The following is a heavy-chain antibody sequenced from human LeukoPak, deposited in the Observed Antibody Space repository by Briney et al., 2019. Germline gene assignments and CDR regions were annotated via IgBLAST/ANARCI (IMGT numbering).Heavy chain of an antibody. D-gene: IGHD1-26*01. Sequence: ASAKVSCKVSGHTLTELSMHWVRQAPGKGLEWMGGFDPEDGETIYAQKFQGRVTMTEDTSTDTAYMELSSLRSEDTAVYYCATTPVGWPWFDPWGQGTLVTVSS. J-gene: IGHJ5*02. CDR2: FDPEDGET. CDR1: GHTLTELS. V-gene: IGHV1-24*01. CDR3: ATTPVGWPWFDP.